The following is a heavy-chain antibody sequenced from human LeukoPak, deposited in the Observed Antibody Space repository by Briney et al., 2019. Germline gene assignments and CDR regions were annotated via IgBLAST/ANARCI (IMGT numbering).Heavy chain of an antibody. V-gene: IGHV3-23*01. Sequence: GGSLRLACAASGFTFSGYAMSWVRQAPGKGLEWVSAIVGGGTSTFYADSVKGRFTISRDNSKNTVFLQMNFLRGEDTAVYFCAGDSGSYLTYFDYWGQGTLVTVSS. D-gene: IGHD1-26*01. CDR1: GFTFSGYA. CDR3: AGDSGSYLTYFDY. CDR2: IVGGGTST. J-gene: IGHJ4*02.